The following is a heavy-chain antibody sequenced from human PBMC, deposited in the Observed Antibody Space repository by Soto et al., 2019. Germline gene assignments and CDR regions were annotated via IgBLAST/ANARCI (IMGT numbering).Heavy chain of an antibody. Sequence: SETLSLTCAVCGGSFSGYYRSWIRQPPGKGLERIGEINHSGSTNYNPSLKSRVTISVDTSKNQFPLKLSSVTAADTAVYYCARADTAMAHLDYWGQGTLVTVSS. CDR2: INHSGST. CDR3: ARADTAMAHLDY. V-gene: IGHV4-34*01. CDR1: GGSFSGYY. J-gene: IGHJ4*02. D-gene: IGHD5-18*01.